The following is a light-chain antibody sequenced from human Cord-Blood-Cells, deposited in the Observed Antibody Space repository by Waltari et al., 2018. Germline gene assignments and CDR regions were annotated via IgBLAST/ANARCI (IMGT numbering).Light chain of an antibody. J-gene: IGLJ3*02. V-gene: IGLV2-14*01. CDR3: SSYTSSSTRV. CDR1: SSYVGGYNS. CDR2: DVS. Sequence: SALTQPAPVSGSPGQPITLSGTRTSSYVGGYNSVSWYQQHPGKAPKLMIYDVSNRPSGVSNRFSGSKSGNTASLTISGLQAEDEADYYCSSYTSSSTRVFGGGTKLTVL.